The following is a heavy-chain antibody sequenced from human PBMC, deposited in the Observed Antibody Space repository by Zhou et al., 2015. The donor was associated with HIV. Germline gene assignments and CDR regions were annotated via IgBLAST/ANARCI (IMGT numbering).Heavy chain of an antibody. CDR2: IIPIFGTA. CDR3: ARLIVRGHSSSWYNWFDP. V-gene: IGHV1-69*01. Sequence: QVQLVQSGAEVKKPGSSVKVSCKASGGTFSSYAISWVRQAPGQGLEWMGGIIPIFGTANYAQKFQGRVTITADESTSTAYMELSSLRSEDTAVYYCARLIVRGHSSSWYNWFDPWGQGTLVTVSS. D-gene: IGHD6-13*01. CDR1: GGTFSSYA. J-gene: IGHJ5*02.